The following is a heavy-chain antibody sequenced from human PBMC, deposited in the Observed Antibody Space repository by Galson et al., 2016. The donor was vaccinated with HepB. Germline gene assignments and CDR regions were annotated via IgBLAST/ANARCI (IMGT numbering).Heavy chain of an antibody. CDR2: IYQTGTA. Sequence: SETLSLTCAVSGATISNDHWWSWVRQSPEKGFEWLGEIYQTGTANYNPSFTRRATISVDTSKNEISLRLDSVAAADTAVYYCARGTLGTTATMSFDYWGQGTPVSVSS. CDR3: ARGTLGTTATMSFDY. CDR1: GATISNDHW. V-gene: IGHV4-4*02. D-gene: IGHD1-26*01. J-gene: IGHJ4*02.